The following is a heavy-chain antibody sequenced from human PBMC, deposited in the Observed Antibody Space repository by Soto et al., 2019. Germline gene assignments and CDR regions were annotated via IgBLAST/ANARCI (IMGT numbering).Heavy chain of an antibody. CDR2: ISGSGGST. D-gene: IGHD3-3*01. Sequence: GSLRLSCAASGFTFSSYAMSWVRQAPGKGLEWVSAISGSGGSTYYADSVKGRFTISRDNAKNTLYLQMNSLRAEDTAVYYCAKDNTYYDFWSGTYFDYWGQGTLVTVSS. CDR3: AKDNTYYDFWSGTYFDY. J-gene: IGHJ4*02. CDR1: GFTFSSYA. V-gene: IGHV3-23*01.